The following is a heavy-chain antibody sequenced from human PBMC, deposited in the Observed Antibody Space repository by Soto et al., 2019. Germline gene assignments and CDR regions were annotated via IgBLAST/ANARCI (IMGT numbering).Heavy chain of an antibody. V-gene: IGHV4-59*01. CDR1: GGSISSYY. CDR2: IYYSGST. J-gene: IGHJ4*02. Sequence: SETLSLTCTVSGGSISSYYWSWIRQPPGKGLEWIGYIYYSGSTNYNPSLKSRVTISVDTSKNQFSLKLISVTAADTAVYYCARDQFFDYWGQGTLVTVSS. CDR3: ARDQFFDY.